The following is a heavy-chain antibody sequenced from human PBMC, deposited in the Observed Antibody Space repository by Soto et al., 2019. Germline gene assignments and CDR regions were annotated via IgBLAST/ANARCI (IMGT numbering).Heavy chain of an antibody. J-gene: IGHJ5*02. Sequence: VGSLRLSCAASGFTFSSYAMSWVRQAPGKGLEWVSAISGSDGSTYYADSVKGRFTISRDNSKNTLYLQMNGLRAEDTAVYYCAKDRRKWELPGWFDPWGQGTLVTVSS. CDR2: ISGSDGST. D-gene: IGHD1-26*01. V-gene: IGHV3-23*01. CDR1: GFTFSSYA. CDR3: AKDRRKWELPGWFDP.